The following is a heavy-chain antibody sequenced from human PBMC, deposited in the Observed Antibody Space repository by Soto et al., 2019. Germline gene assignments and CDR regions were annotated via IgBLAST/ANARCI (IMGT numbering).Heavy chain of an antibody. CDR3: ARHGTGDHSWGYYYYYMDV. J-gene: IGHJ6*03. CDR2: IYYSGST. V-gene: IGHV4-59*08. D-gene: IGHD6-13*01. CDR1: GGSISSYY. Sequence: SETLSLTCTVSGGSISSYYWSWIRQPPGKGLEWIGYIYYSGSTNYNPSLKSRVTISVDTSKNQFSLKLSSVTAADTAVYYCARHGTGDHSWGYYYYYMDVWGKGTTVTVSS.